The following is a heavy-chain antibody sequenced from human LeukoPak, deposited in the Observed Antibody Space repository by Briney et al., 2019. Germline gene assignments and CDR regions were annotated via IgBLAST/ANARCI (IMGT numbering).Heavy chain of an antibody. V-gene: IGHV3-21*01. D-gene: IGHD1-7*01. CDR1: GFTFSSYS. CDR3: ARAEVIITGTTI. J-gene: IGHJ4*02. CDR2: ISSSSSYI. Sequence: PGGSLRLSCAASGFTFSSYSMNWVRQAPGKGLEWVSSISSSSSYIYYADSVKGRFTISRDNAKNSLYLQMNSLRAEDTAVYYCARAEVIITGTTIWGQGTLVTVSS.